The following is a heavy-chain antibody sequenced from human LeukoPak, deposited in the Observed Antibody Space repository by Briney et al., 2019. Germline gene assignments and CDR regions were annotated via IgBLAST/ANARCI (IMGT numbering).Heavy chain of an antibody. CDR3: AREVGATAFDY. CDR1: GFTFSSYA. CDR2: ISYDGSNK. Sequence: GGSLRLSCAASGFTFSSYAMHWVRQAPGKGLEWVAVISYDGSNKYYADSVKGRFTISRDNSKNTLYLQMNSLRAEDTAVYYCAREVGATAFDYWGQGTLVTVSS. V-gene: IGHV3-30*04. D-gene: IGHD1-26*01. J-gene: IGHJ4*02.